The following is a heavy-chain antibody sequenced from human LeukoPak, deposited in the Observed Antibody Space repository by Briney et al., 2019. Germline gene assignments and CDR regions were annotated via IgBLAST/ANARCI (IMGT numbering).Heavy chain of an antibody. CDR1: GCSITGYH. V-gene: IGHV4-4*08. J-gene: IGHJ3*02. Sequence: SETLSLTCTVSGCSITGYHWSWMRQPPGKGLEWIGYIYSSGSTEYKPSLKSRATISADTSKNQFSLKLTSVTAADTAIYYCARRNDFDIWGQGTMVTVSS. CDR2: IYSSGST. CDR3: ARRNDFDI.